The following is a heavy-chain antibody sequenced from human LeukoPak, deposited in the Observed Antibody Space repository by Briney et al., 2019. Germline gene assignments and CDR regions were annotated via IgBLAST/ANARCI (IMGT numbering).Heavy chain of an antibody. J-gene: IGHJ4*02. CDR2: INSDGSST. Sequence: GGSLRLSCAASGXTFSGYWMHWVRQAPGKGLVWVSRINSDGSSTSYADSVEGRFTISRDNAKNTLYLQMNSLRVEDTAVYYCATPGTVVAGASDYWGQGTLVTVSS. V-gene: IGHV3-74*01. D-gene: IGHD2-2*01. CDR3: ATPGTVVAGASDY. CDR1: GXTFSGYW.